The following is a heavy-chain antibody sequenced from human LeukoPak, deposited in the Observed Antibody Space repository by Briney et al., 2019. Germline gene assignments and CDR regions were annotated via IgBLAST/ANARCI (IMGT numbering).Heavy chain of an antibody. J-gene: IGHJ4*02. CDR3: ARWRGYSSGWSGPFDD. Sequence: ASVKVSCKASGYTFTGHYMHWVRQAPGQGLEWMGWIDPKSGGTKYAQRFQGRVTMTRDTSINTGYMELSSLTSDDTAVYYCARWRGYSSGWSGPFDDWGQGSLVTVSS. CDR1: GYTFTGHY. CDR2: IDPKSGGT. V-gene: IGHV1-2*02. D-gene: IGHD6-13*01.